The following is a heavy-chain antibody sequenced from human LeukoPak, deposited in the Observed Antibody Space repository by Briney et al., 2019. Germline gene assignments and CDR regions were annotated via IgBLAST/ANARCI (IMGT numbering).Heavy chain of an antibody. D-gene: IGHD3-16*01. CDR3: ARDRAHLNMFGLCLGETNYFDY. Sequence: GGSLRLSCAASGFTFSTYSMHWVRQAPGKGLEWVSYISSSSSSIYYADSVKGRFTISRDSAKNSLYLQMNSLRAEDTAVYYCARDRAHLNMFGLCLGETNYFDYWGQGTLVTVSS. CDR1: GFTFSTYS. V-gene: IGHV3-48*01. CDR2: ISSSSSSI. J-gene: IGHJ4*02.